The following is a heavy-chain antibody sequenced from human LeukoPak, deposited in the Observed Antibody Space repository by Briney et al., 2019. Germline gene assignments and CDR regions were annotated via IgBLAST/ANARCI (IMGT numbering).Heavy chain of an antibody. J-gene: IGHJ4*02. V-gene: IGHV4-59*02. CDR1: DASVSSQH. Sequence: SETLSLTCTVSDASVSSQHWSWIRQPPGKELEWIGYIYYTGSTNYNPSLKSRVTISVDTSNNQFSLKLSSVTAADTAVYYCAREAYYYDSSGYYTFDYWGQGTLVTVSS. D-gene: IGHD3-22*01. CDR2: IYYTGST. CDR3: AREAYYYDSSGYYTFDY.